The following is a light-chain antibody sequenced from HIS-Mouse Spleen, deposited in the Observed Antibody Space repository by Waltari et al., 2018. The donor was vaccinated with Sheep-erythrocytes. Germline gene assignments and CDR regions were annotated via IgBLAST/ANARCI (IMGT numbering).Light chain of an antibody. CDR3: QAWDSSTAWV. CDR2: QDS. CDR1: NLGDTY. J-gene: IGLJ3*02. Sequence: SSELTQPPSVSVSPGQTASLPCPGTNLGDTYACWYQQEPGPSPVLVIYQDSKRPSGIPERFSGSNSGNTATLTISGTQAMDEADYYCQAWDSSTAWVFGGGTKLTVL. V-gene: IGLV3-1*01.